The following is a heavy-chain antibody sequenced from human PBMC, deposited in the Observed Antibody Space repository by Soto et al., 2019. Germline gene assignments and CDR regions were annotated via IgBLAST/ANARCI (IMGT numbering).Heavy chain of an antibody. CDR1: GGTFRNYP. J-gene: IGHJ4*02. Sequence: QVQLVQSGTEVKKPGSSVKVSCKASGGTFRNYPINWVRQAPGQGLEWMGSIFPLTDIPDYAQNFQARLTISADKSTSTAYLELRSLTSDDTAMYFFARSPLVVVIYFEAWGQGTLVSISS. V-gene: IGHV1-69*02. CDR2: IFPLTDIP. D-gene: IGHD2-15*01. CDR3: ARSPLVVVIYFEA.